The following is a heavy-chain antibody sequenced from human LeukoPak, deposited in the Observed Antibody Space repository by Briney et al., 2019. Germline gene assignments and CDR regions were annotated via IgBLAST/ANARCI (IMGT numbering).Heavy chain of an antibody. CDR2: IIPIFGTA. V-gene: IGHV1-69*13. Sequence: GASVKVSCKTSGYAFSSYYILWVRQAPGQGLEWMGGIIPIFGTANYAQKFQGRVTITADESTSTAYMELSSLRSEDTAVYYCARAPYSGSYCFGYWGQGTLVTVSS. CDR1: GYAFSSYY. CDR3: ARAPYSGSYCFGY. J-gene: IGHJ4*02. D-gene: IGHD1-26*01.